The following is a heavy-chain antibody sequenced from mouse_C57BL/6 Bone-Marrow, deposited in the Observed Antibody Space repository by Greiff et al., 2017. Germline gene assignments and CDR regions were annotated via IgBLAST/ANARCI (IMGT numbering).Heavy chain of an antibody. CDR3: ASRLRQYYFDD. J-gene: IGHJ2*01. V-gene: IGHV1-64*01. CDR2: IHPNSGST. CDR1: GYTFTSYW. D-gene: IGHD3-2*02. Sequence: QVQLQQPGAELVKPGASVKLSCKASGYTFTSYWMHWVKQRPGQGLEWIGMIHPNSGSTNYNEKFKSKATLTVDKSSSTAYMQLSSLTSEDSAVYYCASRLRQYYFDDWGQGTTLTVAS.